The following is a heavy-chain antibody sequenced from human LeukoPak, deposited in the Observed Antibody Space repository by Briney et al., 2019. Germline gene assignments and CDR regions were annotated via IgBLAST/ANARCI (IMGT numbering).Heavy chain of an antibody. Sequence: SQTLSLTCTVSGGSVSSGDYYWSWIRQPPGKGLEWIGYIYYSGSTYYNPSLKSRVTISVDTSKNQFSLKLSSVTAADTAVYYCARDPDTMVAAFDIWGQGTTVTVSS. J-gene: IGHJ3*02. D-gene: IGHD3-10*01. CDR2: IYYSGST. CDR3: ARDPDTMVAAFDI. V-gene: IGHV4-30-4*01. CDR1: GGSVSSGDYY.